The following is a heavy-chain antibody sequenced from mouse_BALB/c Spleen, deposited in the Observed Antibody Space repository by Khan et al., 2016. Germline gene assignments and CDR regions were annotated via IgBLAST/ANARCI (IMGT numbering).Heavy chain of an antibody. V-gene: IGHV9-3*02. CDR1: GYTFTNYG. Sequence: QIQLVQSGPELKKPGETVKISCKASGYTFTNYGMNWVKQAPGKGLKWMGWINTNTGEPTYAEEFKGRFAFSLETSASTAYLQINNLKNEDTATXFCARPYSYGSSYGFAYWGQGTLVTVSA. CDR3: ARPYSYGSSYGFAY. J-gene: IGHJ3*01. D-gene: IGHD1-1*01. CDR2: INTNTGEP.